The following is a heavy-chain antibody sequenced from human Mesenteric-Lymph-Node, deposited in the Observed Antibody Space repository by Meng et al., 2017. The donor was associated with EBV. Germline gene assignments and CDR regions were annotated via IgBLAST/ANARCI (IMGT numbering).Heavy chain of an antibody. CDR2: ISSDGRSI. D-gene: IGHD3-10*01. J-gene: IGHJ4*02. CDR3: ATGQGDSRYYFDS. V-gene: IGHV3-74*01. CDR1: GFTLSTYW. Sequence: EIQLVGSGGGRVQSGVSLRRSCAASGFTLSTYWMHWVRQAPGKGLVWVSRISSDGRSITYADSVKGRFTISRDNAKNTLYLQMNSLRVEDTAVYYCATGQGDSRYYFDSWSQGTLVTVSS.